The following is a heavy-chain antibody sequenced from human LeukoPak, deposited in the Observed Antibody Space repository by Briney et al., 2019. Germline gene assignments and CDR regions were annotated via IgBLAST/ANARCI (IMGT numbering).Heavy chain of an antibody. CDR1: GGSISNYY. V-gene: IGHV4-59*08. CDR2: IYYSGST. CDR3: ARRYCSSSSCYSGFEY. D-gene: IGHD2-2*02. J-gene: IGHJ4*02. Sequence: SETLSLTCTVSGGSISNYYWSWIRQPPGKGLEWIGYIYYSGSTNYNPSLKSRVTMSVETSKNQFSLKVISVTAADTAVYYCARRYCSSSSCYSGFEYWGQATLVTVSS.